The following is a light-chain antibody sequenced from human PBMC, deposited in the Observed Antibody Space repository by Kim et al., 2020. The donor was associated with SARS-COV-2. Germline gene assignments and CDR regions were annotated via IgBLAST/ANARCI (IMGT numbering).Light chain of an antibody. CDR1: SSDVVGYNY. CDR2: DVS. Sequence: GQSITSSCTGTSSDVVGYNYVSWYQQHPGKAPKLMIYDVSNRPSGVSNRFSGSKSGNTASLTISGLQAEDEADYYCSSYTSSSTLVFGGGTKLTVL. V-gene: IGLV2-14*03. CDR3: SSYTSSSTLV. J-gene: IGLJ2*01.